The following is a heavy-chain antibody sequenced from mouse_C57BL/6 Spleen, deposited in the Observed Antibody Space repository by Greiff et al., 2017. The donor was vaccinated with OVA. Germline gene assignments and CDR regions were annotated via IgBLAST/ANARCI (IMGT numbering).Heavy chain of an antibody. J-gene: IGHJ2*01. Sequence: QVHVKQPGAELVKPGASVKLSCKASGYTFTSYWMHWVKQRPGQGLEWIGMIHPNSGSTNYNEKFKSKATLTVDKSSSTAYMQLSSLTSEDSAVYYCARPYGNYDYFDYWGQGTTLTVSS. V-gene: IGHV1-64*01. CDR3: ARPYGNYDYFDY. D-gene: IGHD2-1*01. CDR1: GYTFTSYW. CDR2: IHPNSGST.